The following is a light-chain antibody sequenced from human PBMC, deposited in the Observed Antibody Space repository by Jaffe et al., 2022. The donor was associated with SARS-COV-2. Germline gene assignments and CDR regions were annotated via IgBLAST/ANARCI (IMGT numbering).Light chain of an antibody. CDR1: QTISSY. CDR3: QQSYSSPPT. Sequence: DIQMTQSPSSLSASVGDRVTITCRASQTISSYLNWYQQRPGRAPKLLIYTASSLRSGVPSRFSGSGSGTDFTLTINSLQPEDFATYYCQQSYSSPPTFGHGTKVEIK. CDR2: TAS. V-gene: IGKV1-39*01. J-gene: IGKJ1*01.